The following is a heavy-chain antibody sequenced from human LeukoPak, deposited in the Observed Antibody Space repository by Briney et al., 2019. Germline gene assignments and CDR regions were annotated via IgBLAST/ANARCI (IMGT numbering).Heavy chain of an antibody. Sequence: GGSLRLSCAASGFTFSSYAMSWVRQAPGKGLEWVANIKQDGSEKYYVDSVKARFTISRDNAKNSLYLQMNSLRAEDTAVYYCARDMREPQDDYYYGMDVWGQGTTVTVSS. CDR1: GFTFSSYA. V-gene: IGHV3-7*01. CDR2: IKQDGSEK. D-gene: IGHD1-26*01. CDR3: ARDMREPQDDYYYGMDV. J-gene: IGHJ6*02.